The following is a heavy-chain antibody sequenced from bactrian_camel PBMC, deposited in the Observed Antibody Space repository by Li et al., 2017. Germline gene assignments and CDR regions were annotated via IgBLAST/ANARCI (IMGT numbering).Heavy chain of an antibody. CDR1: GSIFIYS. V-gene: IGHV3S53*01. D-gene: IGHD2*01. CDR3: AADFTRGSACRSAERTWGY. Sequence: HVQLVESGGGSVQAGGSLRLSCSASGSIFIYSLGWFRQFPGKEREGVAIMFPVSGRPIYAASVKGRFTISEGNAENTVYLHMNDLKHEDTAVYYCAADFTRGSACRSAERTWGYSGQWTQVTVS. CDR2: MFPVSGRP. J-gene: IGHJ6*01.